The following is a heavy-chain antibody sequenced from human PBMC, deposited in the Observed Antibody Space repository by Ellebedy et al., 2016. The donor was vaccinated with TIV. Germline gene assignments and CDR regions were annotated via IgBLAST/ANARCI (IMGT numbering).Heavy chain of an antibody. CDR3: ARGAGSSGYYSFDY. J-gene: IGHJ4*02. Sequence: ASVKVSCKASGYTFTANFIHWVRQAPGQGLEWMGWIIPGSGDTNYAQRFQGRVIMTRDTSISTAYLDLRSDDTAVYFCARGAGSSGYYSFDYWGQGTLVIVSS. CDR2: IIPGSGDT. V-gene: IGHV1-2*02. CDR1: GYTFTANF. D-gene: IGHD3-22*01.